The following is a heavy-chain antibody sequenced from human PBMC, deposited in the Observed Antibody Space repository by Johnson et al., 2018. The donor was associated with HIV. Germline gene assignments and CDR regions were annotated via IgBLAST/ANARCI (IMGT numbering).Heavy chain of an antibody. Sequence: VQLVESRGVLVQPGGSLRLSCAASGFTVSSNYMSWVRQAPGKGLEWVSVIYSGGSTYYADSVKGRFTISRDNSKNTLYLQMNSLRAEDTAVYYCAKDLRSGNRREAFDIWGQGTMVTVSS. CDR1: GFTVSSNY. V-gene: IGHV3-66*01. CDR2: IYSGGST. J-gene: IGHJ3*02. D-gene: IGHD1-14*01. CDR3: AKDLRSGNRREAFDI.